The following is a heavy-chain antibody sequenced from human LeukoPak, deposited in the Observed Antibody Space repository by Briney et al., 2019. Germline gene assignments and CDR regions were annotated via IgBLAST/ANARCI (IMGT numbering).Heavy chain of an antibody. CDR3: PTHRRYY. V-gene: IGHV3-30-3*01. D-gene: IGHD5-24*01. J-gene: IGHJ4*02. Sequence: PGGSLRLSCAASGFTFSSYAMHWVRQAPGKGLEWVAVISYDGSNKYYADSVKGRFTISRDNSKNTLYLQMNSLRAEDTAVYYCPTHRRYYSPQGTLVTVSS. CDR2: ISYDGSNK. CDR1: GFTFSSYA.